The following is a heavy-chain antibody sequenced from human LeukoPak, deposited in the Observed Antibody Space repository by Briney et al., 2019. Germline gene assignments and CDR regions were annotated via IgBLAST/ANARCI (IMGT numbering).Heavy chain of an antibody. CDR3: ASSVVTPPTYYYYYYMDV. J-gene: IGHJ6*03. D-gene: IGHD4-23*01. V-gene: IGHV4-38-2*01. Sequence: SETLSLTCAVSGYSISSGYYWGWIRQPPGKGLEGIGSIYHSGSTYYNPSLKSRVTISVDTSKNQFSLKLSSVTAADTAVYYCASSVVTPPTYYYYYYMDVWGKGTTVTVSS. CDR1: GYSISSGYY. CDR2: IYHSGST.